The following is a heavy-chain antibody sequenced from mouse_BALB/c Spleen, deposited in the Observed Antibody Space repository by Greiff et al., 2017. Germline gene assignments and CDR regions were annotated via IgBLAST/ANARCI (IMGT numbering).Heavy chain of an antibody. J-gene: IGHJ3*01. D-gene: IGHD2-2*01. CDR2: ISYSGST. CDR1: GDSITSGY. V-gene: IGHV3-8*02. CDR3: ASEGLRRTAWFAY. Sequence: EVKLMESGPSLVKPSQTLSLTCSVTGDSITSGYWNWIRKFPGNKLEYMGYISYSGSTYYNPSLKSRISITRDTSKNQYYLQLNSVTTEDTATYYCASEGLRRTAWFAYWGQGTLVTVSA.